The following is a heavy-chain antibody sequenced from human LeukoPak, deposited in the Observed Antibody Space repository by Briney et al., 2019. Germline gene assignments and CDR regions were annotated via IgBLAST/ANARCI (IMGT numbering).Heavy chain of an antibody. J-gene: IGHJ4*02. CDR2: IYSGGST. Sequence: PGGSLRLSCAASGFTVSSNYMSWVRQAPGKGLEWVSVIYSGGSTYYADSVKGRFTISRDNSKNTLYLQMNSLRSEDTAVYYCARDLGIVVVVAATPGVDYWGQGTLVTVSS. CDR3: ARDLGIVVVVAATPGVDY. V-gene: IGHV3-53*05. D-gene: IGHD2-15*01. CDR1: GFTVSSNY.